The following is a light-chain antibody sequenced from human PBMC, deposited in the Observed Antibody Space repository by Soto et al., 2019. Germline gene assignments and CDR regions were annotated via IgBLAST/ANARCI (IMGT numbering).Light chain of an antibody. CDR2: GNN. CDR3: QSYDSSLSGYVV. CDR1: SSTIGAGYD. V-gene: IGLV1-40*01. Sequence: QSVLTQPPSVSGAPGQRVTISCTGSSSTIGAGYDVHWYQQLPGTAPKLLISGNNNRPSGVPDRFSGSKSGTSASLAITGLQAEDEADYYCQSYDSSLSGYVVFGGGTKVTVL. J-gene: IGLJ2*01.